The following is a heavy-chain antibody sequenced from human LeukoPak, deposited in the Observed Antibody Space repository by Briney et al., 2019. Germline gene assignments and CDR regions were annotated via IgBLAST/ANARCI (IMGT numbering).Heavy chain of an antibody. V-gene: IGHV4-34*01. CDR3: ASSPARYGMDV. J-gene: IGHJ6*02. CDR2: INHSGST. Sequence: SSETLSLTCAVYGGSFSGYYWSWIRRPPGKGLEWIGEINHSGSTNYNPSLKSRVTISVDTSKNQFSLKLSSVTAADTAVYYCASSPARYGMDVWGQGTTVTVSS. CDR1: GGSFSGYY.